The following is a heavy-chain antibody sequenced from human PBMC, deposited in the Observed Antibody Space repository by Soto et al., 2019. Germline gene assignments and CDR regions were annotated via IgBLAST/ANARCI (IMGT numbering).Heavy chain of an antibody. V-gene: IGHV4-30-4*01. Sequence: QVQLQESGPGLVKPSQTLSLTCTVSGGSISSGDYYWNWIRQPPGKGLVWIGSIYYSGSTYYSPSLTSRVSISLGTSKIQFARKLSSVTTADTALYYFGRGDPVACSSTSCRDAFALWGRGTMVAVSS. D-gene: IGHD2-2*01. CDR2: IYYSGST. CDR1: GGSISSGDYY. J-gene: IGHJ3*01. CDR3: GRGDPVACSSTSCRDAFAL.